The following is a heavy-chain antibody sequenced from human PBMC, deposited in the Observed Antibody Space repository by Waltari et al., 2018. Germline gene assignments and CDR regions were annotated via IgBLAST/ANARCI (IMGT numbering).Heavy chain of an antibody. CDR2: IWYDGSNK. J-gene: IGHJ6*02. V-gene: IGHV3-33*01. Sequence: QVQLVESGGGVVQPGRSLSLSCAASGFTFSSSGMHWIRQAPGKGLEWVAVIWYDGSNKYYADAVKGRVTISRDNSKNTLYLQMNSLRAEDTAVYYCARDLPVTGGYYYGMDVWGQGTTVTVSS. D-gene: IGHD4-4*01. CDR3: ARDLPVTGGYYYGMDV. CDR1: GFTFSSSG.